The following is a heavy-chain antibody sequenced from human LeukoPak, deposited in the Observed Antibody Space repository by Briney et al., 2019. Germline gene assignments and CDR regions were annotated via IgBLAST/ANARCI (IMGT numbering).Heavy chain of an antibody. J-gene: IGHJ4*02. CDR1: RYTFTGYY. CDR2: INPNSGGT. V-gene: IGHV1-2*02. Sequence: ASVKVSCKASRYTFTGYYMHWVRQAPGQGLEWMGWINPNSGGTNYAQKFQGRVTMTRDTSISTAYMELSRLRSDDTAVYYCARGRDGYNSGDYWGQGTLVTVSS. CDR3: ARGRDGYNSGDY. D-gene: IGHD5-24*01.